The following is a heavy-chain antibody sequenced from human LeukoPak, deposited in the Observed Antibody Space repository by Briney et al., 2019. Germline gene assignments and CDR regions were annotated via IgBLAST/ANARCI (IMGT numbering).Heavy chain of an antibody. CDR1: GFTFSSYG. CDR3: ARGGTGIQLWLRDYFDY. Sequence: PGGSLRLSCAASGFTFSSYGMHWVRQAPGKGLEWVAVIWYDGSNKYYADSVKGRFTISRDNSKNTLYLQMNSLRAEDTAVYYCARGGTGIQLWLRDYFDYWGQGTLVTVSS. J-gene: IGHJ4*02. CDR2: IWYDGSNK. V-gene: IGHV3-33*01. D-gene: IGHD5-18*01.